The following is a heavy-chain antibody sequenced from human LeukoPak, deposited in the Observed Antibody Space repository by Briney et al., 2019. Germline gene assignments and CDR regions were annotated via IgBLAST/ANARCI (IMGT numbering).Heavy chain of an antibody. Sequence: PSETLSLTCTVSGGPISSYYWSWIRQPPGKGLEWIGYIYYSGSTNYNPSLKSRVTISVDTSKNQFSLKLSSVTAADTAVYYCARESGTKRAFDIWGQGTMVTVSS. V-gene: IGHV4-59*01. D-gene: IGHD1-26*01. CDR2: IYYSGST. CDR1: GGPISSYY. CDR3: ARESGTKRAFDI. J-gene: IGHJ3*02.